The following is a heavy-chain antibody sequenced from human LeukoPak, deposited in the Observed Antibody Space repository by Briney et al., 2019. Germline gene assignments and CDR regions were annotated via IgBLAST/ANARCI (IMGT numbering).Heavy chain of an antibody. Sequence: PSETLSLTCTVSGGSVSSYYWGWIRQPPGKGLEWIGSIYYSGSTYYNPSLKSRVTISVDTSKNQFSLKLSSVTAADTAVYYCARRAGATPGYFDYWGQGTLVTVSS. D-gene: IGHD1-26*01. CDR2: IYYSGST. CDR1: GGSVSSYY. CDR3: ARRAGATPGYFDY. J-gene: IGHJ4*02. V-gene: IGHV4-39*01.